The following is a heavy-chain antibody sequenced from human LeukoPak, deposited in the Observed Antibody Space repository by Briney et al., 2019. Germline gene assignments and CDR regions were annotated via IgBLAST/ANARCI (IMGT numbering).Heavy chain of an antibody. CDR3: ARHGGSHFLY. CDR2: IYYSGTT. Sequence: PSETLSLTCTVSGGSISSYYWSWIRQPPGKGLEWIGCIYYSGTTKYNPSLKSRVTISVDTSKNQFSLKLSSVTAADTAVYYCARHGGSHFLYWGQGILVTVSS. D-gene: IGHD1-26*01. J-gene: IGHJ4*02. V-gene: IGHV4-59*08. CDR1: GGSISSYY.